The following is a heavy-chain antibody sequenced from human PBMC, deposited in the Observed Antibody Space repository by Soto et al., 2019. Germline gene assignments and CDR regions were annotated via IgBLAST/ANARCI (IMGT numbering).Heavy chain of an antibody. D-gene: IGHD2-15*01. CDR2: FDPENDET. V-gene: IGHV1-24*01. CDR1: GYTLTEVS. CDR3: TTAAFCSGANCYSGHNWFDP. Sequence: ASVKVSCKVSGYTLTEVSIHWVRQAPGKGLEWMGGFDPENDETNYAQRFQGRFTMTEDSSTDTAFMELHSLRSDDTAVYYCTTAAFCSGANCYSGHNWFDPWGQGTLVTVSS. J-gene: IGHJ5*02.